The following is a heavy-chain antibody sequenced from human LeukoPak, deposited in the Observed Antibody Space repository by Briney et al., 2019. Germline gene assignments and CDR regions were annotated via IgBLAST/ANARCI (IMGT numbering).Heavy chain of an antibody. CDR2: INTDGSGT. D-gene: IGHD5-12*01. V-gene: IGHV3-74*01. CDR1: GFTFSSYW. J-gene: IGHJ4*02. CDR3: ARQEYSGYDDLDY. Sequence: GGSLRLSCAASGFTFSSYWMHWVRQAPGKGLVWISRINTDGSGTYYADSLKDRFTISRDNAKSTLYLQMNSLRADDTAVYYCARQEYSGYDDLDYWGQGTLVTVSS.